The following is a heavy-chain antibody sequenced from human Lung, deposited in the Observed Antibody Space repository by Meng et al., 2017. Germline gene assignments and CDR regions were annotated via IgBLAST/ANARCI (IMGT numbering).Heavy chain of an antibody. CDR2: IDPNRRT. CDR3: ARGRSHRSNSSLKKYYYDY. V-gene: IGHV4-34*01. Sequence: QVRLQQWGAGLLKPPETLSLGCAVYDGSFTQYYWSWIRPTPGKGLEWIGEIDPNRRTNFNPSLKSRVTISVQASANQVSLNVATVTAADSGLYFCARGRSHRSNSSLKKYYYDYWGQGTLVTVSS. CDR1: DGSFTQYY. J-gene: IGHJ4*02. D-gene: IGHD3-16*02.